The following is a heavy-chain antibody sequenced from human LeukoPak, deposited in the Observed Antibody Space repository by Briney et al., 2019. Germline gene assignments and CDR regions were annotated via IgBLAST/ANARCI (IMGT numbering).Heavy chain of an antibody. D-gene: IGHD4-17*01. CDR1: SGSISGYF. CDR2: IYYTGSS. CDR3: ARAGFGDDKYYFDY. V-gene: IGHV4-59*01. Sequence: SETLSLTCTVSSGSISGYFWYWIRQPPGKGLEWIGYIYYTGSSNYNPSLKSRVTISLDTSKNQFSLKLSSVTAADTAVYYCARAGFGDDKYYFDYWGQGTLVTVSS. J-gene: IGHJ4*02.